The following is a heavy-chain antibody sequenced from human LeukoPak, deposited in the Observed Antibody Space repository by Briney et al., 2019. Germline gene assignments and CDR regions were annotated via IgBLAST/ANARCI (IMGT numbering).Heavy chain of an antibody. Sequence: GGSLRLSCAASGFTFDDYAMHWVRQAPGKGLKWVSGISWNSGSIGYADSVKGRFTISRDNAKNSLYLQMNSLRAEDTALYYCAKDEDSSGYTIDYWGQGTLVTVSS. CDR3: AKDEDSSGYTIDY. D-gene: IGHD3-22*01. CDR1: GFTFDDYA. V-gene: IGHV3-9*01. CDR2: ISWNSGSI. J-gene: IGHJ4*02.